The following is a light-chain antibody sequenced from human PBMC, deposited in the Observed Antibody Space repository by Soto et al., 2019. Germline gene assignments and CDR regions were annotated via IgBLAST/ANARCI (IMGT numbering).Light chain of an antibody. V-gene: IGKV3-20*01. Sequence: EIALKQSPGTLSLSPGERATLSCRASQSVSSNYLAWYQLKPGQAPRLFIYGASSRATGIPDRFSGSGSGTDFTLTISRLEAEDFAVYYCQQYGSSPLTFGGGTKVEIK. CDR3: QQYGSSPLT. CDR1: QSVSSNY. J-gene: IGKJ4*01. CDR2: GAS.